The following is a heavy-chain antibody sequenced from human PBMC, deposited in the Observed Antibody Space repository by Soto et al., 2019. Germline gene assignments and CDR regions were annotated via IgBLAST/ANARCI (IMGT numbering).Heavy chain of an antibody. V-gene: IGHV1-2*04. Sequence: ASVKVSCKASGYRFTGYYLHWVRQAPGQGPEWMGWINLNSGGTHYAQKFQGWVTMTGDTSINTAYMELSRLTYDDTAVYYCARHRRGDSGFSPGGRGMDVWGKGTTVTVSS. CDR3: ARHRRGDSGFSPGGRGMDV. D-gene: IGHD5-18*01. CDR2: INLNSGGT. CDR1: GYRFTGYY. J-gene: IGHJ6*04.